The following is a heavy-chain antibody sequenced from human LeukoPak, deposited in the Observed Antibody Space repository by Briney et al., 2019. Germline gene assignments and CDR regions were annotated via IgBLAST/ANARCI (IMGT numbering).Heavy chain of an antibody. CDR2: INQAGTEK. V-gene: IGHV3-7*04. D-gene: IGHD5-24*01. CDR1: GFXFGSYW. Sequence: PGGSLRLSCEASGFXFGSYWMSWVRQAPGKGLEWLANINQAGTEKYYVDSVKGRFTISRDNAKNSLFLQMNSLRAEDTAVYFCARVRGGYYFDYWGQGTLVTVSS. CDR3: ARVRGGYYFDY. J-gene: IGHJ4*02.